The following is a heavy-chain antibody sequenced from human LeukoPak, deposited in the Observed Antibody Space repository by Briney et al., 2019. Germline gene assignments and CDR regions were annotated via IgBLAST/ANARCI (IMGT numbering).Heavy chain of an antibody. J-gene: IGHJ6*03. Sequence: ASVKVSCKASGYTFTSYGISWVRQAPGQGLEWMGWISAYNGNTNYAQKLQGRVTMTTDTSTSTAYMELRSLRSDDTAVYYCARDFPYSSSWDVRSYYYYMDVWGKGTTVTVSS. V-gene: IGHV1-18*01. D-gene: IGHD6-13*01. CDR3: ARDFPYSSSWDVRSYYYYMDV. CDR2: ISAYNGNT. CDR1: GYTFTSYG.